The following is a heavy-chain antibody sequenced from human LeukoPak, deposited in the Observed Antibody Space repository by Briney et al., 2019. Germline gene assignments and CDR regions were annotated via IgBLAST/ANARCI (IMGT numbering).Heavy chain of an antibody. J-gene: IGHJ4*02. CDR2: ITNSGGGT. CDR3: VKFVGAKGY. CDR1: GFTFSSYA. Sequence: GGSLRLSCEASGFTFSSYAMTWVRQAPGKGLEWVSAITNSGGGTYYADSVKGRFTIFRDNSKNTLYLQMNSLKAEDTAVYYCVKFVGAKGYWGQGTLVTVSS. V-gene: IGHV3-23*01. D-gene: IGHD1-26*01.